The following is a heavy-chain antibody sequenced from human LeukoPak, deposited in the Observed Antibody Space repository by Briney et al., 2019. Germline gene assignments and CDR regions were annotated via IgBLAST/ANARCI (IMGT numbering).Heavy chain of an antibody. Sequence: GGSLRLSCAASGFAFNTYAMTWVRQAPGKGLEWVSTISGRGDTSYFPDSVKGRFSISRDNSKNTLFLQMNNLRAEDTALYYCARDPGYAIYYFDYWGQGTLVTVSS. CDR2: ISGRGDTS. V-gene: IGHV3-23*01. D-gene: IGHD3-9*01. CDR3: ARDPGYAIYYFDY. CDR1: GFAFNTYA. J-gene: IGHJ4*02.